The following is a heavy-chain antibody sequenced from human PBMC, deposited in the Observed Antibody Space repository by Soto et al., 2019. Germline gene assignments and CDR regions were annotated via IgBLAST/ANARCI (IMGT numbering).Heavy chain of an antibody. D-gene: IGHD1-7*01. CDR2: ISAYNGNT. Sequence: QVQLVQSGAEVKKPGASVKVSCKASGYSFTSYGISWVRQAPGQGLEWMGWISAYNGNTNFAQKFQGRVTMTTDTSTSSVYMELRRLRCDDTAVYSGARDRALELGDYWGQGTLVTVSS. CDR3: ARDRALELGDY. J-gene: IGHJ4*02. V-gene: IGHV1-18*01. CDR1: GYSFTSYG.